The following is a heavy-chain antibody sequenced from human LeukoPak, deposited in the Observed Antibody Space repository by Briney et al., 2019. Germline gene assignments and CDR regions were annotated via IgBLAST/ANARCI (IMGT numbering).Heavy chain of an antibody. V-gene: IGHV4-39*01. CDR1: GGSISSSSYY. CDR3: AKTDRTVTTQVTNNYYGMDV. D-gene: IGHD4-17*01. CDR2: IYYSGST. J-gene: IGHJ6*02. Sequence: SETLSLTCTVSGGSISSSSYYWGWIRQPPGKGLEWIGSIYYSGSTYYNPSLKSRVTISVDTSKNQFSLKLSSVTAADTAVYYCAKTDRTVTTQVTNNYYGMDVWGQGTTVTVSS.